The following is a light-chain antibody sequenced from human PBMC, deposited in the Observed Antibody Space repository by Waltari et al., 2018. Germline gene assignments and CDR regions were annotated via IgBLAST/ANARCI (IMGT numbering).Light chain of an antibody. Sequence: VMTQSPATLSVSPGERVTLSCRASETVYGNLAWYQHRPGQAPRLIMYGVHSRVTGVPGRFSGGGFGTEFTLTISSVQSEDFAVYCCQQYDQWPGTFGQGTKVEIK. CDR3: QQYDQWPGT. V-gene: IGKV3-15*01. CDR1: ETVYGN. CDR2: GVH. J-gene: IGKJ1*01.